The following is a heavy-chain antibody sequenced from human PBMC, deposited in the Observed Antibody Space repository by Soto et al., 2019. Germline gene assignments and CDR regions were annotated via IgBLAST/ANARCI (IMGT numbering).Heavy chain of an antibody. CDR3: ARGTGSRWFDT. Sequence: ASVKVSCKTSGYTFTDHYIHWVRQAPGQGLEWMGLINVKNGNTKYAQRFQDSVIMTRDTSIATTHLEMTRLTSDDTAVYHCARGTGSRWFDTWGEGTQVTVSS. CDR1: GYTFTDHY. CDR2: INVKNGNT. J-gene: IGHJ5*02. D-gene: IGHD3-10*01. V-gene: IGHV1-2*02.